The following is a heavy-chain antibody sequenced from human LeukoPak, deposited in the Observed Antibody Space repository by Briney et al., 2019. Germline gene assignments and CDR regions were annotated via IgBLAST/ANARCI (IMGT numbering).Heavy chain of an antibody. CDR3: ASGASYLDYYYMDV. CDR2: IIPIFGTA. V-gene: IGHV1-69*13. D-gene: IGHD1-26*01. CDR1: GGTFSSYA. Sequence: SVKVSCKASGGTFSSYAISWVRQAPGQGLEWMGGIIPIFGTANYAQKFQGRVTITADESTSTAYMELSSLRSEDTAVYYCASGASYLDYYYMDVWGKGTTVTVSS. J-gene: IGHJ6*03.